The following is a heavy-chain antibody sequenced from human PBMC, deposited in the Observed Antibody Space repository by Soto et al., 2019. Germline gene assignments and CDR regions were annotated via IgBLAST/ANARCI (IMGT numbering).Heavy chain of an antibody. D-gene: IGHD3-9*01. CDR1: DDSVVGSTW. J-gene: IGHJ4*02. CDR2: IHHSGST. CDR3: ARAPFDYDVLTGYPT. V-gene: IGHV4-4*02. Sequence: SETLSLTCGVSDDSVVGSTWWTWLRQSPGKGLEWIGEIHHSGSTNYNSDSSLRGRVTMSIDKSKNQFSLNLSPVTAADTVVYFCARAPFDYDVLTGYPTWGQGILVTVSS.